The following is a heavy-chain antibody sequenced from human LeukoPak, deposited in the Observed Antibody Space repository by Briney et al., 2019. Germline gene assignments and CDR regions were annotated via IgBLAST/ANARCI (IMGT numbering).Heavy chain of an antibody. V-gene: IGHV1-69*04. CDR3: ARGPYDDSSGYSNWFDP. CDR2: IIPILGIA. Sequence: SVKVSCKASGGTFSSYAISWVRQAPGQGLEWMGRIIPILGIANYAQKFQGRVTITADKSTSTAYMELSSLRSEDTAVYYCARGPYDDSSGYSNWFDPWGQGTLVTVSS. J-gene: IGHJ5*02. CDR1: GGTFSSYA. D-gene: IGHD3-22*01.